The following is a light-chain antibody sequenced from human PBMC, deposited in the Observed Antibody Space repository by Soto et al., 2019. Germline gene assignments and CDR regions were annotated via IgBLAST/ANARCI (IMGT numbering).Light chain of an antibody. CDR3: SSYKFSTTLRV. Sequence: QSALTQPASVSGSPGQSITLSCDGTTNDIGSYNYVSWFQQHPGEAPKLIIFEVTHRPSGISTRFSGSKSGNTASLTISDLQAEDEALYYCSSYKFSTTLRVFGGGTKLTVL. CDR2: EVT. CDR1: TNDIGSYNY. J-gene: IGLJ3*02. V-gene: IGLV2-14*01.